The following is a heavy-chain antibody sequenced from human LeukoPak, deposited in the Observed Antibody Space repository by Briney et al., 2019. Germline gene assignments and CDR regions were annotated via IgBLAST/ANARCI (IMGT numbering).Heavy chain of an antibody. CDR1: GFTFSTYE. D-gene: IGHD5-12*01. CDR2: ISSSGSTI. J-gene: IGHJ5*02. CDR3: ARDLQYSGYDLSWFDP. V-gene: IGHV3-48*03. Sequence: GGSLRLSCAASGFTFSTYEMTWVRQAPGKGLEWVSYISSSGSTIYYEDSGKGRFTNSRDNGKNSRYLQMNSLRAEDTAVYYCARDLQYSGYDLSWFDPWGQGTLVTVSS.